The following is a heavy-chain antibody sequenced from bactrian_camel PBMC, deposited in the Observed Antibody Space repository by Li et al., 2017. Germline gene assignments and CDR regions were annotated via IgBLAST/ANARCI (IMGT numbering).Heavy chain of an antibody. D-gene: IGHD2*01. CDR1: GATRSGRL. CDR3: AAEFRGYKCSGVSLRDRAFAY. Sequence: VQLVESGGGSAQPGGSLTLSCAASGATRSGRLMGWFREAPGKEREGVAAIDTGRGAAYYADSVKGRFTISQDNAKNTVYLQMNSLKPEDTAMYYCAAEFRGYKCSGVSLRDRAFAYWGQGTQVTVS. J-gene: IGHJ4*01. CDR2: IDTGRGAA. V-gene: IGHV3S40*01.